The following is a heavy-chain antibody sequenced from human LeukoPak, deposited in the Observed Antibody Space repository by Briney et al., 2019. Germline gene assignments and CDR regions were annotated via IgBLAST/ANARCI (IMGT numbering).Heavy chain of an antibody. V-gene: IGHV1-2*02. D-gene: IGHD3-22*01. CDR2: INPNSGGT. CDR1: GYTFTGYY. J-gene: IGHJ4*02. CDR3: VRERYYDSSGYYYGWDY. Sequence: ASVKVSCKASGYTFTGYYMHWVRQAPGQGLEWMGWINPNSGGTNYAQKFQGRVTMTRDTSISTAYMELSRLRSDDTAVYYCVRERYYDSSGYYYGWDYWGQGTLVTVSS.